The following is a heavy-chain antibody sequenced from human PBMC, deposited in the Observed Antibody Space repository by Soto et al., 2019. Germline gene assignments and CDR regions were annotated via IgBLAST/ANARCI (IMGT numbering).Heavy chain of an antibody. J-gene: IGHJ5*01. V-gene: IGHV4-59*02. D-gene: IGHD6-19*01. CDR1: GGSVNSHC. CDR2: VCAGYT. CDR3: VRDGATMAVNNWFDS. Sequence: PSETLSLTCSVSGGSVNSHCYNWIRQPPGKTLEWIGHVCAGYTNSNPSLKSRVTVSSDTSKNQVSLKLISVTAADTALYYCVRDGATMAVNNWFDSWGHGSLVTVSS.